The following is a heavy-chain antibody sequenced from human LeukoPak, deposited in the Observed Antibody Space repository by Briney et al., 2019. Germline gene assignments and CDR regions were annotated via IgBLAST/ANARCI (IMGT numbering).Heavy chain of an antibody. CDR3: ARVTAGDYYDSSGPFDY. CDR2: IYYSGST. J-gene: IGHJ4*02. CDR1: GGSISSGGYY. V-gene: IGHV4-31*03. Sequence: SQTLSLTCTVSGGSISSGGYYWSWIRQHPGKALKWIGYIYYSGSTYYNPSLKSRVTTSVDTSKNQFSLKLSSVTAADTAVYYCARVTAGDYYDSSGPFDYWGQGTLVTVSS. D-gene: IGHD3-22*01.